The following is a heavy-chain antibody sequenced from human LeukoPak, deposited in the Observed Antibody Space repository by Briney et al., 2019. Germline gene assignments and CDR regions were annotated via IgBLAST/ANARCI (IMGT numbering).Heavy chain of an antibody. CDR3: ARVLASVVVTAIPLPTDY. D-gene: IGHD2-21*02. J-gene: IGHJ4*02. CDR2: ISSSSYI. Sequence: PGGSLRLSCAASGFTFSTYSMTWVRQAPGKGLEWVSSISSSSYISYADSVKGRFTISRDNSKNTLYLQMNSLRAEDTAVYYCARVLASVVVTAIPLPTDYWGQGTLVTVSS. CDR1: GFTFSTYS. V-gene: IGHV3-21*01.